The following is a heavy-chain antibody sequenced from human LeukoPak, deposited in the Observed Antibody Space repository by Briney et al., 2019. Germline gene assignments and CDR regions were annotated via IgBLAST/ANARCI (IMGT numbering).Heavy chain of an antibody. D-gene: IGHD1-1*01. CDR2: IYTSGST. CDR3: ARAERRVSNAFDI. J-gene: IGHJ3*02. V-gene: IGHV4-61*02. Sequence: SETLSLTCTVSGGSISSGSYYWSWIRQPAGKGLEWIGRIYTSGSTNYNPSLKSRVTISVDTSKNQFFLKLSSVTAADTAVYYCARAERRVSNAFDIWGQGTMVTVSS. CDR1: GGSISSGSYY.